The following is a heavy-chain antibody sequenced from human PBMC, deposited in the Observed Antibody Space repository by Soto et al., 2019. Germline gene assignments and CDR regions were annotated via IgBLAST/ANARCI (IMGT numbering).Heavy chain of an antibody. CDR2: MNPNSGNT. CDR1: GYTFTSYD. J-gene: IGHJ6*02. CDR3: AREKTSYGMDV. V-gene: IGHV1-8*01. Sequence: QVQLVQSGAEVKKPGASVKVSCKASGYTFTSYDINWVRLATGQGLEWMGWMNPNSGNTGYAQKFQGRVTVTRNTSISTADMELSSLRSDDTAVYSCAREKTSYGMDVWGPGTTVTVSS.